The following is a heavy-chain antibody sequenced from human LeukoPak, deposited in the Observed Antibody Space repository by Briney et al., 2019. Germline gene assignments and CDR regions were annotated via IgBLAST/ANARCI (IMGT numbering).Heavy chain of an antibody. CDR2: IIPIFGTA. CDR3: ARRYYYDSSGYYYVY. D-gene: IGHD3-22*01. Sequence: SVKVSCKASGGTFSSYAISWVRQAPGQGLEWMGGIIPIFGTANYAQEFQGRVTITADESTSTAYMELSSLRSEDTAVYYCARRYYYDSSGYYYVYWVQGTLVTVSS. CDR1: GGTFSSYA. J-gene: IGHJ4*02. V-gene: IGHV1-69*13.